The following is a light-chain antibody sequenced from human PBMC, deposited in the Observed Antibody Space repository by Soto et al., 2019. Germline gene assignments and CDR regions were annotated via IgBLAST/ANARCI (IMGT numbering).Light chain of an antibody. CDR3: QQSYSTLLWT. J-gene: IGKJ1*01. V-gene: IGKV1-39*01. CDR2: AAS. CDR1: QSISSY. Sequence: DIQMTQSPSSLSASVGDRVTITCRASQSISSYLNWYQQKPGKAPKLLIYAASSLQSGVPSRFSGSGSGTDFTLTISSLQPEDFATYYCQQSYSTLLWTFGQGTKVHIK.